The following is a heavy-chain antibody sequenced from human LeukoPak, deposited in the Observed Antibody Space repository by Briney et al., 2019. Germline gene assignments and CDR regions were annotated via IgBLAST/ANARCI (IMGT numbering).Heavy chain of an antibody. Sequence: SETLSLTCAVSGGSISSSNWWSWVRQPPGKGLEWIGEIYHSGSTNYNPSLKSRVTISVDKSKNQFSLKLSSVTAADTAVYYCARRLRYFDWPSFDYWGQGILVTVSS. CDR2: IYHSGST. J-gene: IGHJ4*02. V-gene: IGHV4-4*02. CDR1: GGSISSSNW. CDR3: ARRLRYFDWPSFDY. D-gene: IGHD3-9*01.